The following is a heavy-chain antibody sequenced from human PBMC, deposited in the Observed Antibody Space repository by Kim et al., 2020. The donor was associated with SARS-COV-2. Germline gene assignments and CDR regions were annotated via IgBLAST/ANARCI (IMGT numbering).Heavy chain of an antibody. V-gene: IGHV3-11*05. CDR3: ARGGTGWHEGPDY. CDR1: GFTLSDYY. D-gene: IGHD6-19*01. CDR2: ISSATNYT. J-gene: IGHJ4*02. Sequence: GGSLRLSCAASGFTLSDYYMSWIRQAPGKGLECLSYISSATNYTNYAGSVKGRFTISRDNAKNSLFLEMNSLRREDTAVYFCARGGTGWHEGPDYWGQGTRVTVSA.